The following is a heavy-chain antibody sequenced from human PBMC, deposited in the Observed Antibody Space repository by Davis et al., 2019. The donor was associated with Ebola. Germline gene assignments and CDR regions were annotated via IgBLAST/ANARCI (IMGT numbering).Heavy chain of an antibody. CDR3: ARAPYCSGGSCLPNWFDP. D-gene: IGHD2-15*01. CDR2: ISAYNGNT. Sequence: ASVKVSCKASGYTFTSYGISWVRQAPGQGLEWMGWISAYNGNTNYSQKFQGRVTITRDTSASTAYMGLSSLGSEDTAVYYCARAPYCSGGSCLPNWFDPWGQGTLVTVSS. CDR1: GYTFTSYG. J-gene: IGHJ5*02. V-gene: IGHV1-18*01.